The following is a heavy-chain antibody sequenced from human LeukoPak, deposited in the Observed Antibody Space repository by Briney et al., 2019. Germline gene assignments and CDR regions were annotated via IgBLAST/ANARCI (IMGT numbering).Heavy chain of an antibody. V-gene: IGHV3-21*01. D-gene: IGHD5-24*01. J-gene: IGHJ3*02. Sequence: GGSLRLPCAASGFTFSSYSMNWVRQAPGKGLEWVSSISSSSSYIYYADSVKGRFTISRDNAKNSLYLQMNSLRAEDTAVYYCARPAVRDGYNYGAFDIWGQGTMVTVSS. CDR1: GFTFSSYS. CDR3: ARPAVRDGYNYGAFDI. CDR2: ISSSSSYI.